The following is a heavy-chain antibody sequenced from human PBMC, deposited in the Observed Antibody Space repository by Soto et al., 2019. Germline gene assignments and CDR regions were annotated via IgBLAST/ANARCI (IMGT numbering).Heavy chain of an antibody. CDR3: ASDKYYYDSSGSLGYYFDY. J-gene: IGHJ4*02. Sequence: GGSLRLSCAASGFPFDDYAMYWVRQTPGKGLEWVSGISWSGNNMDYRDSVKGRFTISRDTAKNSLFLQMNSLRDEDTVVYYCASDKYYYDSSGSLGYYFDYWGQGTLVTVSS. D-gene: IGHD3-22*01. CDR1: GFPFDDYA. V-gene: IGHV3-9*01. CDR2: ISWSGNNM.